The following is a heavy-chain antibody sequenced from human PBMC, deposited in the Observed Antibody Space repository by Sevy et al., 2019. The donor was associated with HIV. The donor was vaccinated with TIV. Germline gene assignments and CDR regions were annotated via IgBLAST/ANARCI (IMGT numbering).Heavy chain of an antibody. Sequence: GGSMRLSCAASGFTFDDYAMHWVRQAPGKGLEWVSGISWNSGSIGYADSVKGRFTISRDNAKNSLYLQMNSLRAEDTALYYCAKDKGYCTNGVCYTSYYYYGMDVWGQGTTVTVSS. D-gene: IGHD2-8*01. V-gene: IGHV3-9*01. CDR1: GFTFDDYA. CDR2: ISWNSGSI. J-gene: IGHJ6*02. CDR3: AKDKGYCTNGVCYTSYYYYGMDV.